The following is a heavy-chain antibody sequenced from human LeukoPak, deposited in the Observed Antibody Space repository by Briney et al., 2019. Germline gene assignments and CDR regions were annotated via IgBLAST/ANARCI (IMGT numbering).Heavy chain of an antibody. Sequence: GGSLRLSCAASGLTFSNYGMHWVRQAPGKGLEWVAVISYDGSNKYYADSVKGRFTISRDNSKNTLYLQVNSLRVEDTAVYHCAKADCSSGNCFSYYFDYWGQGTLVTVSS. V-gene: IGHV3-30*18. CDR3: AKADCSSGNCFSYYFDY. CDR2: ISYDGSNK. J-gene: IGHJ4*02. D-gene: IGHD2-15*01. CDR1: GLTFSNYG.